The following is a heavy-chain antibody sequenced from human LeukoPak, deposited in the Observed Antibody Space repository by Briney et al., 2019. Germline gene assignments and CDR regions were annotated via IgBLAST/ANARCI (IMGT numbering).Heavy chain of an antibody. J-gene: IGHJ5*02. CDR3: ARDPGADWFDP. V-gene: IGHV1-8*03. Sequence: ASVKVSCKASGYTFTSYDINWVRQATGQGLEWMGWVNPNSGNTGYAQKFQGRVTITRNTSISTAYMELSSLRSEDTAVYYCARDPGADWFDPWGQGTLVTVSS. CDR1: GYTFTSYD. CDR2: VNPNSGNT.